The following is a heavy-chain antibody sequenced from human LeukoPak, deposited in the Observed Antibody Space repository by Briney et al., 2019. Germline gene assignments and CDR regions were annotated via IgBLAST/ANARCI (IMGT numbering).Heavy chain of an antibody. V-gene: IGHV4-39*01. Sequence: PSETLSLTCTVSGGSISSSINYWAWIRQPPGKGLEWIATTKYGASTFYNPSLRSRVTISVDTSKNQFSLKGNSVTAADTAVYYCARLGYGNGRVNWFDPWGQGNLVTVSS. CDR2: TKYGAST. CDR3: ARLGYGNGRVNWFDP. CDR1: GGSISSSINY. D-gene: IGHD5-18*01. J-gene: IGHJ5*02.